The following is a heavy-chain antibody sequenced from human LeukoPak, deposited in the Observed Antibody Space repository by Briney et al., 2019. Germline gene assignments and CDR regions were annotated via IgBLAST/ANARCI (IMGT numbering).Heavy chain of an antibody. J-gene: IGHJ1*01. CDR3: AKDRGKNYYDSSAEYFQH. CDR1: GFSFSSYA. CDR2: IRYDGSKK. Sequence: GGPLRLSCAASGFSFSSYAMYWVRQAPGKGLEWVAFIRYDGSKKYYEDSVKGRFTISRDNSKNTLYLQMNSLRAEDTAVYYCAKDRGKNYYDSSAEYFQHWGQGTLVTVSS. V-gene: IGHV3-30*02. D-gene: IGHD3-22*01.